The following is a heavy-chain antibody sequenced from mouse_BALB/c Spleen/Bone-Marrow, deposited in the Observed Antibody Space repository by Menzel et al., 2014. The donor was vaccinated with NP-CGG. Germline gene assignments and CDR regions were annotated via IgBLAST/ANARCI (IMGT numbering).Heavy chain of an antibody. V-gene: IGHV1-18*01. Sequence: VQLQQSGPELVKPGASVKISCKPSGYTFTDYTMHWVKRSHGKSLEWIGGINPNNGGTIYNQKFKGKATLTVDKSSSTAYMELRSLTSEDSAVYYCARKDYGYNYVMDYWGQGTSVTVSS. D-gene: IGHD1-2*01. J-gene: IGHJ4*01. CDR3: ARKDYGYNYVMDY. CDR1: GYTFTDYT. CDR2: INPNNGGT.